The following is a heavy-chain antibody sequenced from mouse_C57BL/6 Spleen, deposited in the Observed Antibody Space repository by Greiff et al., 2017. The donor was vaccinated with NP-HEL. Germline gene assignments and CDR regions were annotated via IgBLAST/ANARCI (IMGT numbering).Heavy chain of an antibody. Sequence: QVQLKQSGPGLVQPSQSLSITCTVSGFSLTSYGVHWVRQSPGKGLEWLGVIWRGGSTDYNAAFMSRLSITKDNSKSQVFFKMNSLQADDTAIYYGAKGTYYYGSSYLYFDVWGTGTTVTVSS. V-gene: IGHV2-5*01. CDR1: GFSLTSYG. D-gene: IGHD1-1*01. CDR2: IWRGGST. CDR3: AKGTYYYGSSYLYFDV. J-gene: IGHJ1*03.